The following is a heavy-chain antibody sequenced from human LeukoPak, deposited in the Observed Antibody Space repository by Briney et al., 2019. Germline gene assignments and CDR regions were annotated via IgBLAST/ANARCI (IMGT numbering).Heavy chain of an antibody. J-gene: IGHJ4*02. D-gene: IGHD3-16*01. Sequence: GGSLRLSCAASGFTFSTSGMHWVRQAPGKGLEWVAFIRYDGSSKYFADSVKGRFTISRDNSKDTLYLQMNSLRAEDTAVYYCAKGLTFGFDYWGQGTLVTVSP. CDR1: GFTFSTSG. CDR3: AKGLTFGFDY. CDR2: IRYDGSSK. V-gene: IGHV3-30*02.